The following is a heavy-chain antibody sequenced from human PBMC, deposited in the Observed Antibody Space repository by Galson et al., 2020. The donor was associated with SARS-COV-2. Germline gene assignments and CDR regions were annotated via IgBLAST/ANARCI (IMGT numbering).Heavy chain of an antibody. CDR2: IYYSGST. Sequence: ETSETLSLTCTVSGGSISSSSYYWGWIRQPPGKGLEWIGSIYYSGSTYYNPSLKSRVTISVDTSKNQFSLKLSSVTAADTAVYYCAKSRSVYYDSSGLDAFDIWGQGTMVTVSS. J-gene: IGHJ3*02. V-gene: IGHV4-39*01. CDR1: GGSISSSSYY. CDR3: AKSRSVYYDSSGLDAFDI. D-gene: IGHD3-22*01.